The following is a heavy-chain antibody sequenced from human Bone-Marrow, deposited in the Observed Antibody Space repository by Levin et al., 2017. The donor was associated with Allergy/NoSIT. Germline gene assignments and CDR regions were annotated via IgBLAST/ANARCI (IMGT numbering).Heavy chain of an antibody. Sequence: TSETLSLTCTVSGASISSYYWSWIRQSPGKGLEWIGYIYYSGNTNYNPSLTSRVTISVDTSKNQFSLKLSFLTAADTAVYYCARDWCTGGTCYTRPGHWFDPWGQGMLVTVSS. CDR1: GASISSYY. CDR2: IYYSGNT. J-gene: IGHJ5*02. V-gene: IGHV4-59*01. CDR3: ARDWCTGGTCYTRPGHWFDP. D-gene: IGHD2-15*01.